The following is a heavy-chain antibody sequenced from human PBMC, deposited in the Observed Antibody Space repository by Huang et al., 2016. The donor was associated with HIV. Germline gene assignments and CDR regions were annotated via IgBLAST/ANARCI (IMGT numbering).Heavy chain of an antibody. CDR1: GGTFSSYA. CDR2: SIPIFGTA. D-gene: IGHD5-18*01. V-gene: IGHV1-69*13. J-gene: IGHJ5*02. Sequence: QVLLVQSGAEVRKPGSSVKVSCTAFGGTFSSYAISWVRQAPGQGLEGMGGSIPIFGTANYTQKFQGRVTITVDESTNTGYMELTRVTSEDTAVYYCARTAYSYGFRQGYNWFDPWGQGTPVTVSS. CDR3: ARTAYSYGFRQGYNWFDP.